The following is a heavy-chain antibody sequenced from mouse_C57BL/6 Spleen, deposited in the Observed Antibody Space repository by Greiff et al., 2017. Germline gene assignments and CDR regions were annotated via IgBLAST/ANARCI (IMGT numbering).Heavy chain of an antibody. V-gene: IGHV6-3*01. Sequence: EVKLMESGGGLVQPGGSMKLSCVASGFTFSNYWMNWVRQSPEKGLEWVAQIRLKSDNYATHYAESVKGRFTISRDDSKSSVYLQMNNLRAEDTGIYYCTETALATRAYWGQGTLVTVSA. CDR3: TETALATRAY. D-gene: IGHD1-2*01. J-gene: IGHJ3*01. CDR1: GFTFSNYW. CDR2: IRLKSDNYAT.